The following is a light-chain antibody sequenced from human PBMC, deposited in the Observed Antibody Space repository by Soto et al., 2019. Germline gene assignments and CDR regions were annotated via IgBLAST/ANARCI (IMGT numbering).Light chain of an antibody. J-gene: IGKJ1*01. CDR2: DVS. CDR1: QDIAGY. Sequence: IQMTHSPSSVSASLEDRVTVSFRESQDIAGYLAWYQHKPGRTPELLIYDVSTLESGVPSRFSGSGSGTEFPLTISSLQPDDFATYYCQQYDSYWTFGQGTKV. CDR3: QQYDSYWT. V-gene: IGKV1-5*01.